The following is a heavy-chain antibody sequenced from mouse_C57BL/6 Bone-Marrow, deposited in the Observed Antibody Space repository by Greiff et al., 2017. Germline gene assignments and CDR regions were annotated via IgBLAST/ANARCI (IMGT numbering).Heavy chain of an antibody. V-gene: IGHV14-4*01. D-gene: IGHD1-1*01. CDR1: GFNIKDDY. Sequence: VQLQQSGAELVRPGASVKLSCTASGFNIKDDYMHWVKQRPEQGLEWIGWIDPENGDTEYASKFQGKATITADTSSNTAYLQLSSLTSEDTAVYYCTTGIYYYGGFAYWGQGTLVSVSA. CDR2: IDPENGDT. CDR3: TTGIYYYGGFAY. J-gene: IGHJ3*01.